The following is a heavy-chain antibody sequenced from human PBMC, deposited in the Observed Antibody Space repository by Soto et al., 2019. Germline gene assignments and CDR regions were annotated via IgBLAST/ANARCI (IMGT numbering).Heavy chain of an antibody. CDR2: MYYNGNI. CDR1: GGSISNYY. V-gene: IGHV4-59*01. D-gene: IGHD3-16*01. Sequence: SETLSLTCTVSGGSISNYYWTWVRQSPEKGLEWIGYMYYNGNINYNPSLKSRVTISIDTSKNQFSLTLKSVTAADTAVYYCASGGNWFDPWGQGVLVTVYS. J-gene: IGHJ5*02. CDR3: ASGGNWFDP.